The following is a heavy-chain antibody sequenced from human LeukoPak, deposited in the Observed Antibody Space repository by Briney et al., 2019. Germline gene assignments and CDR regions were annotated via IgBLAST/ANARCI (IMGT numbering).Heavy chain of an antibody. D-gene: IGHD6-13*01. Sequence: GGSLRLSCAASGFTFDDYAMHWDRQAPGKGLEWVSGISWNSGSIGYADSVKGRFTISRDNAKNSLYLQMNSLRAEDTALYYCAKPPIAAAGYYYYMDVWGKGTTVTVSS. J-gene: IGHJ6*03. CDR1: GFTFDDYA. V-gene: IGHV3-9*01. CDR2: ISWNSGSI. CDR3: AKPPIAAAGYYYYMDV.